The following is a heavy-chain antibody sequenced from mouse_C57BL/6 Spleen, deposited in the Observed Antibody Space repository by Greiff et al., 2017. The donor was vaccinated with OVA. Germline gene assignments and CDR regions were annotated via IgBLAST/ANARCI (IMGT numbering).Heavy chain of an antibody. Sequence: QVQLQQPGAELVKPGASVKLSCKASGYTFTSYWMHWVKQRPGQGLEWIGMIHPNSGSTNYNEKFKSKATLNVDKSSSTAYMQLSSLTSEDSAVYYCARYPYGSSYGYFDVWGTGTTVTVSS. CDR3: ARYPYGSSYGYFDV. V-gene: IGHV1-64*01. CDR2: IHPNSGST. D-gene: IGHD1-1*01. J-gene: IGHJ1*03. CDR1: GYTFTSYW.